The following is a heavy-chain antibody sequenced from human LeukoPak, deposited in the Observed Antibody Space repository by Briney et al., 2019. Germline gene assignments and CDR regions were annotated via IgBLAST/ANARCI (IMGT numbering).Heavy chain of an antibody. D-gene: IGHD6-6*01. CDR3: ASSSRTRPLLCDY. J-gene: IGHJ4*02. V-gene: IGHV5-51*01. CDR2: IYPGDTDT. CDR1: GYSLTSYW. Sequence: GESLKISCQGSGYSLTSYWIAWVRQMPGKGLEWMGIIYPGDTDTRYNPSFQGQVTISADKSINTAYLQWSSLKASGTAMYYCASSSRTRPLLCDYWGQGTLVSVSS.